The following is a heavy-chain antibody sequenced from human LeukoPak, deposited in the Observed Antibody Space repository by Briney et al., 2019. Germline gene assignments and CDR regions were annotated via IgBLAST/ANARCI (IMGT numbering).Heavy chain of an antibody. V-gene: IGHV3-23*01. D-gene: IGHD5-24*01. J-gene: IGHJ3*02. CDR3: AGSRDGYNSAFDI. CDR1: GFTFSNYA. CDR2: ISGSGGST. Sequence: GGSLRLSCAASGFTFSNYAMNWVRQAPGKGLEWVSGISGSGGSTYYADSVKGRYTISRDNSKKTLYLQMNSLRAEDTAVYYCAGSRDGYNSAFDIWGQGTMVTVSS.